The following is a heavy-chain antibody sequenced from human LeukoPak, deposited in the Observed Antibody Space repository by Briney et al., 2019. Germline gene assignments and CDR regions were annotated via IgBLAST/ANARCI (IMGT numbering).Heavy chain of an antibody. D-gene: IGHD2-2*01. Sequence: ASVKVSCKVSGYTLTELSMHWVRQAPGKGLEWMGGFDPEDGETIYAQKFQGRVTMTEDTSTNTAYMELSSLRSEDTAVYYCATDLLYCSSTSCYNWFDPWGQGTLVTVSS. CDR1: GYTLTELS. J-gene: IGHJ5*02. V-gene: IGHV1-24*01. CDR3: ATDLLYCSSTSCYNWFDP. CDR2: FDPEDGET.